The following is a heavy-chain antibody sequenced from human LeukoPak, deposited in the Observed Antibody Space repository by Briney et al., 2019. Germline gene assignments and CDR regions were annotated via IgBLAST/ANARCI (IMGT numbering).Heavy chain of an antibody. CDR3: ARGEITGTPAYY. V-gene: IGHV5-51*01. Sequence: SGESLKISCKGSGYRFSNYWIGWVRQMPGRGLECMGIMYPGDSDARYSPSFQGQITMSADKSIDTAYLQWNSLKASDTAIYYCARGEITGTPAYYWGQGTVVTVSS. J-gene: IGHJ4*02. CDR2: MYPGDSDA. D-gene: IGHD1-14*01. CDR1: GYRFSNYW.